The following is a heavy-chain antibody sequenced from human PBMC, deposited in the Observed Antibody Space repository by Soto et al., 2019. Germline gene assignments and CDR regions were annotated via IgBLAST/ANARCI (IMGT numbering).Heavy chain of an antibody. J-gene: IGHJ6*03. CDR2: IYYSGST. Sequence: SGPTLVNPTQTLTLTCTFSGFSLSTSGMCVSWIRQPPGKGLEWIGYIYYSGSTNYNPSLKSRVTISVDTSKNQFSLKLSSVTAADTAVYYCARSSSLTGYYYYYYMDVWGKGTTVTVSS. V-gene: IGHV4-61*08. CDR1: GFSLSTSGMC. CDR3: ARSSSLTGYYYYYYMDV. D-gene: IGHD3-9*01.